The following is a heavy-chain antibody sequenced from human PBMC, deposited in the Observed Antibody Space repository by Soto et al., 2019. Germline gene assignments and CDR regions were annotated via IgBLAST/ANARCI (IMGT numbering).Heavy chain of an antibody. D-gene: IGHD6-13*01. CDR1: GGTFSSYT. CDR2: IIPILGIA. J-gene: IGHJ4*02. CDR3: ARVMVGQQPDY. V-gene: IGHV1-69*02. Sequence: GASVKVSCKASGGTFSSYTISWVRQAPGQGLEWMGRIIPILGIANYAQKFQGRVTITADKSTSTAYMGLSSLRSEDTAVYYCARVMVGQQPDYWGQGTLVTVSS.